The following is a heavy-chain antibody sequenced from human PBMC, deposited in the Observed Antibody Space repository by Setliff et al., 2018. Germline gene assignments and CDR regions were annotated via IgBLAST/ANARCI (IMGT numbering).Heavy chain of an antibody. Sequence: SETLSLTCSVSGGSITSYYWSWIRQPPGNGLEYIGYIYHRGSTYYNPSLKSRVTISVDTSKNQFSLKLDSVIVADTAVYYCASNPFNSGPPYYFDYWGQGTLVTVSS. CDR1: GGSITSYY. CDR2: IYHRGST. CDR3: ASNPFNSGPPYYFDY. D-gene: IGHD6-19*01. V-gene: IGHV4-59*04. J-gene: IGHJ4*02.